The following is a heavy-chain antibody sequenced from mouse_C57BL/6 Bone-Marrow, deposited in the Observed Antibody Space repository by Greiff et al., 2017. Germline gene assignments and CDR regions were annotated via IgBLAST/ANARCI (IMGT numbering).Heavy chain of an antibody. D-gene: IGHD3-3*01. CDR3: ASARDGDCWFAY. J-gene: IGHJ3*01. CDR2: INPGSGGT. V-gene: IGHV1-54*01. CDR1: GYAFTNYL. Sequence: VQLQQSGADLVRPGTSVKVSCKASGYAFTNYLIEWVQQRPGQGLEWIGEINPGSGGTNYNEKFKGKATLTADRSYSTAYMQLSSLTSEDSAVYFCASARDGDCWFAYWGQGTRVTVSA.